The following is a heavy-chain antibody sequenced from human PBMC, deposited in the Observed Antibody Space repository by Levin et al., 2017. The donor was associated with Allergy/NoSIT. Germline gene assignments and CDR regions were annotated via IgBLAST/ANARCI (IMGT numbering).Heavy chain of an antibody. CDR1: GFTFSSYG. Sequence: GESLKISCAASGFTFSSYGMHWVRQAPGKGLEWVAVISYDGSNKYYADSVKGRFTISRDNSKNTLYLQMNSLRAEDTAVYYCAKERRRQIDYWGQGTLVTVSS. J-gene: IGHJ4*02. V-gene: IGHV3-30*18. CDR2: ISYDGSNK. CDR3: AKERRRQIDY.